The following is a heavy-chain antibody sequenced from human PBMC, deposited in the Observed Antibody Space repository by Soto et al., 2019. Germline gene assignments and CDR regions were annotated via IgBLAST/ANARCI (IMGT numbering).Heavy chain of an antibody. V-gene: IGHV3-23*01. D-gene: IGHD2-15*01. CDR3: AKDGGSVCSGGTCYFQAPDY. J-gene: IGHJ4*02. CDR1: GFTFSSYA. Sequence: GGSLRLSCAASGFTFSSYAMSWVRQAPGKGLESVSGIDGSGRNTYYADSVKGRFTISRDNSKNTLSVQMNGLRVEDTALYYCAKDGGSVCSGGTCYFQAPDYWGQGTLVTVSS. CDR2: IDGSGRNT.